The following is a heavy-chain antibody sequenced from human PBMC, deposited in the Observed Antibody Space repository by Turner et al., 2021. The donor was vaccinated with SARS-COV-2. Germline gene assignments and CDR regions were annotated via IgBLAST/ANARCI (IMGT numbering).Heavy chain of an antibody. D-gene: IGHD1-26*01. CDR1: GFTFSNYG. CDR2: ISYDGSNK. Sequence: QVQLVESGGGVVQPGRSLRLSCAASGFTFSNYGMHWVRQAPGKGLEWVAVISYDGSNKYYADSVKGRFTISRDNSKNTLYLQMNSLRAEDTALYYCARANSGSYYYGMDVWGQGTTVTVSS. J-gene: IGHJ6*02. CDR3: ARANSGSYYYGMDV. V-gene: IGHV3-30*19.